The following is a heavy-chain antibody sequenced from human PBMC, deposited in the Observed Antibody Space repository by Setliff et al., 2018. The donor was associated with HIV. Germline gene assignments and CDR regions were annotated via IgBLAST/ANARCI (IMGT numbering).Heavy chain of an antibody. CDR2: INGGTTT. V-gene: IGHV3-66*01. CDR1: GITVSGIY. CDR3: AKDMGGSYYL. D-gene: IGHD1-26*01. J-gene: IGHJ5*02. Sequence: GGSLRLSCVASGITVSGIYMTWVRQVPGKGLEWVSVINGGTTTYYADSVKGRFTISRDNSKNRLDLQMNSLRAEDTAVYYCAKDMGGSYYLWGQGTLVTVSS.